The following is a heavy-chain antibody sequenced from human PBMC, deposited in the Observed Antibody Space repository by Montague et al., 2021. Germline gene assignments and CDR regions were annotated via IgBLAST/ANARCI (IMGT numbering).Heavy chain of an antibody. D-gene: IGHD3-10*01. CDR3: ARNSYGSGTGFDY. V-gene: IGHV2-70*11. CDR2: IDWDDDK. Sequence: PALVKPTQTLTLTCTFSGFSLSTRAMCVGWIRQPPGKALEWLARIDWDDDKCYSTSLKSRLTITKDTSKNQVVLTMTNTDPVDTATYYCARNSYGSGTGFDYWGQGTLVTVSS. J-gene: IGHJ4*02. CDR1: GFSLSTRAMC.